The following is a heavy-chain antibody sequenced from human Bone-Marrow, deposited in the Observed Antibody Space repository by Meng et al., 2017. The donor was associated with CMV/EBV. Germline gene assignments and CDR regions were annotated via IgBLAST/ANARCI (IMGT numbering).Heavy chain of an antibody. CDR1: GFTFSSYE. CDR3: ARRYYYDRSGYPYYFDY. V-gene: IGHV3-48*03. CDR2: ISSSGSPI. J-gene: IGHJ4*02. Sequence: GGSLRLSCAASGFTFSSYEMKWVRQAPGNGLEWVSYISSSGSPIYYADSVKGRFTISRDNSKNTLYPQMNSLRAEDTAVYYCARRYYYDRSGYPYYFDYWGQGTLVTVSS. D-gene: IGHD3-22*01.